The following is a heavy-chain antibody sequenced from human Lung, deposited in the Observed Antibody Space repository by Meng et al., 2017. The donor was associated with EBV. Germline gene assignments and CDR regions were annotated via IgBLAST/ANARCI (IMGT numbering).Heavy chain of an antibody. D-gene: IGHD3/OR15-3a*01. Sequence: EVQLVESGGGVVKPGGSVRLSCTVSGFTFSDFGMNWVRQFPGKGLEWVSFISSSGSYIYYADSAKGRFTISRDSAKNALILQMNSLRVEDTAIYYCARGLVARNVDYWGQGTLGTVSS. CDR3: ARGLVARNVDY. J-gene: IGHJ4*02. CDR2: ISSSGSYI. V-gene: IGHV3-21*01. CDR1: GFTFSDFG.